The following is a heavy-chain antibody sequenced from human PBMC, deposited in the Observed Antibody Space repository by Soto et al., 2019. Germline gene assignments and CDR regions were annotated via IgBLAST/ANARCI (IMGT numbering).Heavy chain of an antibody. CDR2: VYYTGRT. CDR1: GGSFKSGSYS. J-gene: IGHJ4*02. D-gene: IGHD3-3*01. CDR3: ARDFAYFDS. Sequence: QVQLQESGPGLVKPSETLSLTCTVSGGSFKSGSYSWSWIRQPPGKGLEWIGYVYYTGRTSYNPSHKRRVSISMDTSRNQFSLNLDSVTAADTAVYFCARDFAYFDSWGQGTLVTVSS. V-gene: IGHV4-61*01.